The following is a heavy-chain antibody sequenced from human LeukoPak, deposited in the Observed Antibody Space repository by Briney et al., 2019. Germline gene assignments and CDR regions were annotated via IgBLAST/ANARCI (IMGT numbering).Heavy chain of an antibody. CDR2: INTDGSAT. V-gene: IGHV3-74*01. CDR1: GFTFSIYW. J-gene: IGHJ4*02. CDR3: ARDGGRGTYDY. Sequence: PGGSLRLSCAASGFTFSIYWMHWVRQAPGKGLVWVSRINTDGSATNYADAVKGRFTISRDNAKNTLYLQMNSLRVDDTAAYFCARDGGRGTYDYWGQETLVTVSS. D-gene: IGHD1-26*01.